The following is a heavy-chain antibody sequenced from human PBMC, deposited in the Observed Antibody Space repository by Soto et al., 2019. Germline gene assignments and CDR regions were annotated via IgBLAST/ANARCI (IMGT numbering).Heavy chain of an antibody. V-gene: IGHV1-69*01. CDR2: IIPIFGTA. Sequence: QVQLVQSGAEVKKPGSSVKVSCKASGGTFSSYAISWVRQAPGQGLEWMGGIIPIFGTANYAQKFQGRVTITADESTSTAYMELSSLRSEDTAVYYCAKDRSLYYYDSSGYTFDYWGQGTLVTVSS. CDR3: AKDRSLYYYDSSGYTFDY. J-gene: IGHJ4*02. CDR1: GGTFSSYA. D-gene: IGHD3-22*01.